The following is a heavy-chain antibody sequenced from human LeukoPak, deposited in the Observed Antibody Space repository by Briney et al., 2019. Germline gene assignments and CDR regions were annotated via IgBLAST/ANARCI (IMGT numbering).Heavy chain of an antibody. Sequence: SVKVSCKASGGTFSSYAISWVRQAPGQGLEWMGRIIPILGIANYAQKFQGRVTITADKSTSTAYMELSSLRSEDTAVYYCASYYDSSGYYSDYWGQGTLVTVSS. CDR2: IIPILGIA. CDR1: GGTFSSYA. D-gene: IGHD3-22*01. V-gene: IGHV1-69*04. J-gene: IGHJ4*02. CDR3: ASYYDSSGYYSDY.